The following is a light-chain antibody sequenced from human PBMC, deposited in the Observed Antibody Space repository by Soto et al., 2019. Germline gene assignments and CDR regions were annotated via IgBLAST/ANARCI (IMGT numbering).Light chain of an antibody. CDR3: QKSFSTPRT. CDR2: AAS. Sequence: DIQMTQSPSSLSASVGDRVTITCRASQSINTYLNWYQQKPGKAPELLIYAASSFQSGVPSRFSGGGSGTDFTLTISSLQPEDFATYYCQKSFSTPRTFGGGTKVEIK. V-gene: IGKV1-39*01. J-gene: IGKJ4*01. CDR1: QSINTY.